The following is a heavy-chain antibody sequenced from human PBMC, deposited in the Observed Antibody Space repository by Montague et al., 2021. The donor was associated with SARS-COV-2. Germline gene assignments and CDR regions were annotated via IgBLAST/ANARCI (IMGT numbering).Heavy chain of an antibody. CDR2: IYITGAT. J-gene: IGHJ5*02. D-gene: IGHD2-21*01. V-gene: IGHV4-61*02. Sequence: TLSLTCTVSGDSISSGRYHWSWVRPPAGKGLKFIGRIYITGATNYNPSLKSRVAISVDTSKNQFSLKLTSVTAADTAVYHCAREQVMWWFDPWGQGTLVTVSS. CDR1: GDSISSGRYH. CDR3: AREQVMWWFDP.